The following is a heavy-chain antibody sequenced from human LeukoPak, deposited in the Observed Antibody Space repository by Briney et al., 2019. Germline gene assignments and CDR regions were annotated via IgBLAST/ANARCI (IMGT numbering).Heavy chain of an antibody. D-gene: IGHD1-1*01. CDR1: GYTFTGYY. Sequence: ASVKVSCKASGYTFTGYYMHWVRQAPGQGLEWMGWINPNSGGTNYAQKFQGRVTMTRDTSISTAYMELSRPRSDDTAVYYCAREVQLERHFDYWGQGTLVTVSS. V-gene: IGHV1-2*02. J-gene: IGHJ4*02. CDR2: INPNSGGT. CDR3: AREVQLERHFDY.